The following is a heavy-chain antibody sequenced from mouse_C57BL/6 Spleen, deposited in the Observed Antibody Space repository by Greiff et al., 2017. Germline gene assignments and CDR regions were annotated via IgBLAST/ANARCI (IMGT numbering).Heavy chain of an antibody. Sequence: VQLQQSGPELVKPGASVKISCKASGYTFTDYYMNWVKQSHGKSLEWIGDINPNNGGTSYNQKFKGKATLTVDKSSSTAYMELRSLTSEYYAVYCCASWSPYAMDYWGKGPSVTVSS. CDR2: INPNNGGT. CDR3: ASWSPYAMDY. V-gene: IGHV1-26*01. J-gene: IGHJ4*01. CDR1: GYTFTDYY.